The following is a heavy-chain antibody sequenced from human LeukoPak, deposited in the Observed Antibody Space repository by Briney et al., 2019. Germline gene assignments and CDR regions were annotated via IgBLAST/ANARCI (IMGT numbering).Heavy chain of an antibody. D-gene: IGHD3-3*01. CDR1: GGPISSGGYY. J-gene: IGHJ4*02. CDR3: ARADYDFWSGYYRTFDY. V-gene: IGHV4-31*03. Sequence: SETLSLTCTVSGGPISSGGYYWSWIRQHPGKGLEWIGYIYYSGSTYYNPSLKSRVTISVDTSKNQFSLKLSSVTAADTAVYYCARADYDFWSGYYRTFDYWGQGTLVTVSS. CDR2: IYYSGST.